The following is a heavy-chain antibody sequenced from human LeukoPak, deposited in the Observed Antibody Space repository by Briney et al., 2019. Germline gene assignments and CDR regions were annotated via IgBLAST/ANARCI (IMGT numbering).Heavy chain of an antibody. D-gene: IGHD1-14*01. CDR3: ARDGSYYYYYYYMDV. Sequence: PGGSLRLSCAASGFTVSSNYMSWVRQAPGKGLEWVSVIYSGGSTYYADSVKGRFTISRDNAKNSLYLQMNSLRAEDTAVYYCARDGSYYYYYYYMDVWGKGTTVTVSS. V-gene: IGHV3-53*01. CDR2: IYSGGST. J-gene: IGHJ6*03. CDR1: GFTVSSNY.